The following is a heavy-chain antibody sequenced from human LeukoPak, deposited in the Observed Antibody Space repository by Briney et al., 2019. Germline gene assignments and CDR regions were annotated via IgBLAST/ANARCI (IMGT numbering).Heavy chain of an antibody. Sequence: ASVKVSCKASGYTFTGYYMHWVRQAPGQGLEWMGWINPNSGGTKYAQKFQGRVTMTRDTSISTAYMELSRLRSDDTAVYYCASSTSDMITFGGVIVPYYWGQGTLVTVSS. J-gene: IGHJ4*02. V-gene: IGHV1-2*02. CDR1: GYTFTGYY. CDR3: ASSTSDMITFGGVIVPYY. D-gene: IGHD3-16*02. CDR2: INPNSGGT.